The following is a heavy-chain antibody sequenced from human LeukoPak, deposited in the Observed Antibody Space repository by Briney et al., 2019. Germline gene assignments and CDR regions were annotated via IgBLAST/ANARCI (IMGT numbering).Heavy chain of an antibody. CDR1: GGSFSGYY. CDR3: VHGSYYFDY. D-gene: IGHD1-26*01. V-gene: IGHV4-34*01. CDR2: INHSGST. Sequence: PSETLSLTCAVYGGSFSGYYWSWIRQPPGKGLEWIGEINHSGSTNYNPSLKSRVTISVDTSKNQFSLKLSSVTAADTAVYYCVHGSYYFDYWGQGTLVTVSS. J-gene: IGHJ4*02.